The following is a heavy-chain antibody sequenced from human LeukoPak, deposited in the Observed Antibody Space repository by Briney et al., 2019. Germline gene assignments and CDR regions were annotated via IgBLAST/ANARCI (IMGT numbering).Heavy chain of an antibody. J-gene: IGHJ2*01. CDR2: IYPGDSDT. CDR1: GYSFTSYW. CDR3: ARPQTIAALGYWYFDL. Sequence: LGEPLKISCKGSGYSFTSYWIAWVRQMPGKGLEWMGIIYPGDSDTRYSPSFQGQVTISVDKSISTAFLQWSSLKASDTAMYYCARPQTIAALGYWYFDLWGRGTLVTVSS. D-gene: IGHD6-13*01. V-gene: IGHV5-51*01.